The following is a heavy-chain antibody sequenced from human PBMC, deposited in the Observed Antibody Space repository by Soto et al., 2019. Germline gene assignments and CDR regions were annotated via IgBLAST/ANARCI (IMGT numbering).Heavy chain of an antibody. V-gene: IGHV4-34*01. D-gene: IGHD1-20*01. J-gene: IGHJ4*02. CDR3: ARGRTIITGTSRGY. CDR1: GGSFSGYY. CDR2: INHSGST. Sequence: PSETLSLTCAVYGGSFSGYYWTWIRQAPGAGLEWIGEINHSGSTNYKPSLRGRVTISVDTSKNQLSLRVTSVTAADTAVYYCARGRTIITGTSRGYWGQGALVTVSS.